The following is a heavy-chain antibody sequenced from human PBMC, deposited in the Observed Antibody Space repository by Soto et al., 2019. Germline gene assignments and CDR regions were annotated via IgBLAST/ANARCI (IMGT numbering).Heavy chain of an antibody. D-gene: IGHD3-9*01. CDR2: ISGSGATT. CDR3: AKLRYFDWSAYNWFEY. V-gene: IGHV3-23*01. CDR1: GFTFSSYA. J-gene: IGHJ5*01. Sequence: GGSLRLSCASSGFTFSSYAMTWVRQAPGKGLEWVSGISGSGATTSYADSVKGRFTVSRDNSKNTLYLQMNSLRVEDTAVYHCAKLRYFDWSAYNWFEYWGQGTPVTVSS.